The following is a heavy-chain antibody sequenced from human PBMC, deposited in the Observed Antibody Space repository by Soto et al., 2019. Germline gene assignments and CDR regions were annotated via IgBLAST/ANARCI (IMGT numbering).Heavy chain of an antibody. CDR2: ISGSGGST. CDR3: ATLWRDSGYDWRFRNYGMDV. D-gene: IGHD5-12*01. CDR1: GFTFSSYA. J-gene: IGHJ6*02. V-gene: IGHV3-23*01. Sequence: TGGSLRLSCAASGFTFSSYAMSWVRQAPGKGLEWVSAISGSGGSTYYADSVKGRFTISRDNSKNTLYLQMNSLRAEDTAVYYCATLWRDSGYDWRFRNYGMDVWGQGTTVTVSS.